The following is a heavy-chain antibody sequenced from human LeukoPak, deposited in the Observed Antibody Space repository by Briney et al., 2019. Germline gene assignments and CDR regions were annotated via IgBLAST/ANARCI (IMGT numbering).Heavy chain of an antibody. CDR1: GFTFSSYA. CDR3: ARNYGGNSNYYMDV. J-gene: IGHJ6*03. V-gene: IGHV3-23*01. D-gene: IGHD4-23*01. CDR2: ISGSGGST. Sequence: GGSLRLSCAASGFTFSSYAMSWVRQAPGKGLEWVSAISGSGGSTYYADSVKGRFTISRDNSKNTLYLQMNSLRAEDTAVYYCARNYGGNSNYYMDVWGKGTTVTVSS.